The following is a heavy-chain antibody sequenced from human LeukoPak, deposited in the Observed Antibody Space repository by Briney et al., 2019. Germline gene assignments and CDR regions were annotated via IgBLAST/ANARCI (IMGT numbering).Heavy chain of an antibody. Sequence: SETLSLTSTVSGGSIGSSYWSWIRQPAGKGLEWIGRIYTSGITNYNPSLRSRVTMSVDTSKNQFSLKLSSVTAADTAVYYCARGGWYDAFDIWGQGTMVTVSS. CDR3: ARGGWYDAFDI. J-gene: IGHJ3*02. D-gene: IGHD6-19*01. CDR2: IYTSGIT. CDR1: GGSIGSSY. V-gene: IGHV4-4*07.